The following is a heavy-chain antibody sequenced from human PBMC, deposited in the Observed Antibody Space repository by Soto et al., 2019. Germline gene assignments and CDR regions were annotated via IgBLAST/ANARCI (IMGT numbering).Heavy chain of an antibody. D-gene: IGHD3-3*01. CDR2: IFSSGST. Sequence: TSETLSLTYAVSGGSISSDNWWGWVRQPPGRGLEWIGNIFSSGSTNYNPSLKSRVAISVDTSKNQVSLKLNAVTTADTAVYYCAREYYDFWSVTYSYYGLDVWGQGTTVTVSS. V-gene: IGHV4-4*02. J-gene: IGHJ6*02. CDR1: GGSISSDNW. CDR3: AREYYDFWSVTYSYYGLDV.